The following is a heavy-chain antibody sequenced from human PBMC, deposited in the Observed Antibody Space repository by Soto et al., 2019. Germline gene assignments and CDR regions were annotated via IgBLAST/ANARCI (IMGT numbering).Heavy chain of an antibody. J-gene: IGHJ6*02. CDR1: GYTFTGYY. V-gene: IGHV1-2*04. Sequence: QVQLVQSGAEVKKPGASVKVSCKASGYTFTGYYMHWVRQAPGQGLEWMGWINPNSGGTNYAQKFQGWVTMDRDTSISTAYMELSRLRSDDTAVYYCARELQWLVGGEDYGMDVWGQGTTVTVSS. D-gene: IGHD6-19*01. CDR3: ARELQWLVGGEDYGMDV. CDR2: INPNSGGT.